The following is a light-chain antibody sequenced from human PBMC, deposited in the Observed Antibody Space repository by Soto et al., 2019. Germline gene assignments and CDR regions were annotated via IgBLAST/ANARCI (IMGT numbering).Light chain of an antibody. V-gene: IGLV2-18*01. CDR3: GLFTSSATWV. Sequence: QSALTQPPSVSGSPGQSVTISCSVVTSDVGDYEHVSWYQLAPGTAPKLLISDVINRPSGVPDRFSGSRSGNTPSLTISGLKAEDEAEYYCGLFTSSATWVFGGGTQLTVL. CDR1: TSDVGDYEH. CDR2: DVI. J-gene: IGLJ3*02.